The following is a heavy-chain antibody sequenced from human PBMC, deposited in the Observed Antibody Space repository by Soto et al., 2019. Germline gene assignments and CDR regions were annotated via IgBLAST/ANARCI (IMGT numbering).Heavy chain of an antibody. CDR1: GYTFTSYG. J-gene: IGHJ6*02. D-gene: IGHD2-21*02. CDR2: ISGYNGKT. CDR3: AREGDVPYYYYGMDV. V-gene: IGHV1-18*01. Sequence: QVQLVQSGGQVRKPGASVTVSCKASGYTFTSYGISWVRQAPGQGLEWMGWISGYNGKTNYAQKVQDRVTMTTDTSTSTVYLELRSLRFVDTAVYYCAREGDVPYYYYGMDVWGQGTTVTVSS.